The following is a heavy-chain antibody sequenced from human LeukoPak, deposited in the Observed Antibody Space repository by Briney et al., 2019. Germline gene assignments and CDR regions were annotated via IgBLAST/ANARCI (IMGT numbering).Heavy chain of an antibody. CDR3: ARVLATVTTYYYGMDV. D-gene: IGHD4-17*01. Sequence: GASVKVSCKASGYTFTGYYMLWVRQAPGQGLEWMGWINPNSGGTNYAQKFQGRVTMTRDTSISTAYMELSRLRSDDTAVYYCARVLATVTTYYYGMDVWGQGTTVTVSS. J-gene: IGHJ6*02. CDR1: GYTFTGYY. CDR2: INPNSGGT. V-gene: IGHV1-2*02.